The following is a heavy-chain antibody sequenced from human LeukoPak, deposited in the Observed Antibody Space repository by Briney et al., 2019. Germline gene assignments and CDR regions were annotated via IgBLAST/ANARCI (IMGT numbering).Heavy chain of an antibody. D-gene: IGHD3-22*01. Sequence: SETLSLTCNVSGGSISGYYWSWIRQPPGKRLECIGYIHYTRSTNYNPPLQSRVTISLDTSKNQFSLRLRSVSAADTAVYYCARLGYCYDTHCLPDYWGQGILVTVSS. J-gene: IGHJ4*02. V-gene: IGHV4-59*01. CDR1: GGSISGYY. CDR3: ARLGYCYDTHCLPDY. CDR2: IHYTRST.